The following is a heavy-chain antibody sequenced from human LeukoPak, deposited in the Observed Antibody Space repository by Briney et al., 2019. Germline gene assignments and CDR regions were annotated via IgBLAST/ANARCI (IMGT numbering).Heavy chain of an antibody. Sequence: GGSLRLSCAASGFTFSSYWMHWVRQAPGKGLVWVSRINSDGSSTSYADSVKGRFTISRDNAKNTLYLQMNSLRAEDTAVYYCAGDPEKNYYDSSGYYNKWGQGTLVTVSS. CDR3: AGDPEKNYYDSSGYYNK. CDR2: INSDGSST. V-gene: IGHV3-74*01. D-gene: IGHD3-22*01. J-gene: IGHJ4*02. CDR1: GFTFSSYW.